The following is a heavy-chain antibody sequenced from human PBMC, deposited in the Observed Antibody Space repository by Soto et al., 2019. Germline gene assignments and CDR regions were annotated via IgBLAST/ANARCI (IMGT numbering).Heavy chain of an antibody. CDR3: ATGAAGIAAHVI. CDR2: VHAYNGNT. CDR1: GYTFTSFG. J-gene: IGHJ4*02. Sequence: QVQLVQSGSEVKKPGASVKVSCKASGYTFTSFGVNWVRQAPGQGLEWMGWVHAYNGNTNYAQKFQDRVTLTADTSTSRAYMEVKSLRSDDTAVYYCATGAAGIAAHVIWVEGTLVSVSS. D-gene: IGHD6-13*01. V-gene: IGHV1-18*01.